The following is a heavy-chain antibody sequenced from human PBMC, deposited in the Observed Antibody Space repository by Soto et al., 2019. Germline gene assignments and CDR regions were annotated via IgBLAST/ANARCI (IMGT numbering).Heavy chain of an antibody. CDR3: AREGIAADLDY. CDR1: GFTFSSYS. V-gene: IGHV3-21*01. CDR2: ISSSSSYI. D-gene: IGHD6-13*01. Sequence: EVQLVESGGGLVKPGGSLRLSCAASGFTFSSYSMNWVRQAPGKGLECVSSISSSSSYIYYADSVKGRFTISRDNAKNSLYLQVNSLRAEDTAVYYCAREGIAADLDYWGQGTLVTVSS. J-gene: IGHJ4*02.